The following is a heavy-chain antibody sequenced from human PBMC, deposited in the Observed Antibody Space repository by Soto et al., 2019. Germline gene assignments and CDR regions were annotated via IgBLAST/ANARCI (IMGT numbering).Heavy chain of an antibody. CDR1: GFPFRGYA. Sequence: GRSLRLSCTPSGFPFRGYAMHWIRQAPGKGLEWVAVISYDGSNKYYADSVKGRFTISRDNSKNTLYLQMNSLRAEDTAVYYCARGSRYCSGGSCPNGDWFDPWGQGTLVTVAS. CDR3: ARGSRYCSGGSCPNGDWFDP. D-gene: IGHD2-15*01. J-gene: IGHJ5*02. CDR2: ISYDGSNK. V-gene: IGHV3-30-3*01.